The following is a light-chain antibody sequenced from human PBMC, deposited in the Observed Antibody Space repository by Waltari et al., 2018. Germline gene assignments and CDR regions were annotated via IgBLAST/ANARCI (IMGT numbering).Light chain of an antibody. J-gene: IGKJ1*01. CDR2: ASS. CDR3: QQSYSALWT. Sequence: DIQMTQSPSSLSASVGDRVTLSCRASEGISIKLNWYQQKPGKAPKLLIYASSSLQSGVPLRFGGSGSGTEFTLTISSLQPEDFATYYCQQSYSALWTFGQGTKVEIQ. CDR1: EGISIK. V-gene: IGKV1-39*01.